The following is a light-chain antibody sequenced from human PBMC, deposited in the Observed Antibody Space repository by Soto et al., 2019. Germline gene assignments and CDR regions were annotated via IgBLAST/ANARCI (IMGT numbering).Light chain of an antibody. J-gene: IGLJ3*02. CDR1: SYNIGKNL. V-gene: IGLV1-47*01. CDR3: AAWDDSLSAWV. CDR2: KTN. Sequence: QSVLTQPPSASGTPGQRVTISCSGGSYNIGKNLVYWYQQRPGTAPTLLIFKTNAWPSGVPDRFSGSNSGSSASLAISGLRSEDEADYFCAAWDDSLSAWVFGGGTQLTVL.